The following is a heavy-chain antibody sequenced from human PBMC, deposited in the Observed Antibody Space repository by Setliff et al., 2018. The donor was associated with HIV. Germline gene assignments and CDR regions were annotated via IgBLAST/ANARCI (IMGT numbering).Heavy chain of an antibody. CDR2: MNPNSGNT. J-gene: IGHJ3*02. CDR3: ARVRLSMVRGPFDAFDI. Sequence: ASVKVSCKASGYTFTSYNINWVRQATGQGLEWVQQATGQGLEWMGWMNPNSGNTDYAQKFQGRVTITRNTSISTAYMELSSLRSEDTAVYYCARVRLSMVRGPFDAFDIWGQGTMVTVSS. V-gene: IGHV1-8*03. D-gene: IGHD3-10*01. CDR1: GYTFTSYN.